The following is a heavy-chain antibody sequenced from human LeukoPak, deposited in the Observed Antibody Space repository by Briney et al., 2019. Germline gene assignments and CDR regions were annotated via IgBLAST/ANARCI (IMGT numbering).Heavy chain of an antibody. D-gene: IGHD3-22*01. CDR1: GFTFSDYY. Sequence: PGGSLRLSCAASGFTFSDYYMSWIRQAPGKGLEWVANIKQDGSEKYYVDSVKGRFTISRDNAKNSLYLQMNSLRADDTAVYYCARDVYYHDSSGTGAFDIWGQGTKVTVSS. J-gene: IGHJ3*02. CDR3: ARDVYYHDSSGTGAFDI. CDR2: IKQDGSEK. V-gene: IGHV3-7*01.